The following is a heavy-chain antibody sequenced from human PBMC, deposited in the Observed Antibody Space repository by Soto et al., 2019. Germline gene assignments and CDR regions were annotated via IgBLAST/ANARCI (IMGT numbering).Heavy chain of an antibody. Sequence: ASVKVSCKASGGTFSSYAISWVRQAPGQGLEWMGGIIPIFGTANYAQKFQGRVTITADESTSTAYMELSSLRSEDTAVYYCARDRLYYYDSSGYPNDAFDIWGQGTTAPVSS. D-gene: IGHD3-22*01. V-gene: IGHV1-69*13. CDR3: ARDRLYYYDSSGYPNDAFDI. CDR2: IIPIFGTA. CDR1: GGTFSSYA. J-gene: IGHJ3*02.